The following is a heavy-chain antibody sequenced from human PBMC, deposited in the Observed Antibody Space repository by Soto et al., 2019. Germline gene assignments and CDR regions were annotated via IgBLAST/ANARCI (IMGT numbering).Heavy chain of an antibody. CDR2: IYYSGST. J-gene: IGHJ3*02. CDR3: ARDWGHDAFDI. CDR1: GDSVSSGSYY. Sequence: SETLSLTCTVSGDSVSSGSYYWSWIRQPPGKGLEWIGYIYYSGSTNYNPSLKSRVTISVDTSKNQFSLKLSSVTAADTAVYYCARDWGHDAFDIWGQGTMVTVSS. V-gene: IGHV4-61*01. D-gene: IGHD7-27*01.